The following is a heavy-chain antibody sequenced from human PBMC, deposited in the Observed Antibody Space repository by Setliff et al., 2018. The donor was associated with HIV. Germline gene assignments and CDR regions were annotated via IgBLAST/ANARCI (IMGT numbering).Heavy chain of an antibody. CDR2: IYYTGTT. CDR1: GGSISSSSYY. V-gene: IGHV4-39*07. Sequence: SETLSLTCTVSGGSISSSSYYWGWIRQPPGKGLELIGSIYYTGTTYYNPSLKSRVTISMDTSKNQFSLKLSSVTAADTAVYYCARNDAFDIWGQGTLVTVSS. J-gene: IGHJ3*02. CDR3: ARNDAFDI.